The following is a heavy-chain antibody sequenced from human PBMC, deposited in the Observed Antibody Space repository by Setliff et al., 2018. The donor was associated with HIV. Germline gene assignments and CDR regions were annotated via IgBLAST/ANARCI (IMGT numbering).Heavy chain of an antibody. Sequence: GASVKVSCKASGNTFTKYYMHWVRQAPGQGLEWMGILNPSGSTVSAQKFRGRVTMTRDTSITTAYMELSRLISDDTAVYYCARGPTVGAADYWGQGTLVTVSS. D-gene: IGHD1-26*01. J-gene: IGHJ4*02. CDR2: LNPSGST. CDR3: ARGPTVGAADY. CDR1: GNTFTKYY. V-gene: IGHV1-46*01.